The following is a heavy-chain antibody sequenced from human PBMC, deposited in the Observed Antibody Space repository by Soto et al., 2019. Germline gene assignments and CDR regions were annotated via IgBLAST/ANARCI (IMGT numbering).Heavy chain of an antibody. J-gene: IGHJ6*02. D-gene: IGHD3-16*02. CDR2: INHSGST. Sequence: KTSETLSLTCAVYGGSFSGYYWSWIRQPPGKGREWIGEINHSGSTNYNPSLKSRVTISVDTSKNQFSLKLSSVTAADTAVYYCASNRYTSNYYYYYGMDVWGQGTTVTVSS. V-gene: IGHV4-34*01. CDR1: GGSFSGYY. CDR3: ASNRYTSNYYYYYGMDV.